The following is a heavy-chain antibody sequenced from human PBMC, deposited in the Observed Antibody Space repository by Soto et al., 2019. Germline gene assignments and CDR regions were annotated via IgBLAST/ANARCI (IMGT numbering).Heavy chain of an antibody. D-gene: IGHD6-19*01. CDR3: AKTHSGWYTQFDS. CDR1: GFIFSSYA. CDR2: ISGSGTTT. J-gene: IGHJ4*02. V-gene: IGHV3-23*01. Sequence: EVQLLESGGGLEQPGGSLRLSCAASGFIFSSYALSWVRQAPGKGLEWVSAISGSGTTTYYADSVKGRFTFSRDNSKNMLYLQMNSLRAEDTAVYYCAKTHSGWYTQFDSWGQGTLVTVSS.